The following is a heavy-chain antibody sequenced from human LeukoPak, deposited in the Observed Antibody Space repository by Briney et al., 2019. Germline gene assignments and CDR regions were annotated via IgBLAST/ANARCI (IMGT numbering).Heavy chain of an antibody. V-gene: IGHV3-23*01. CDR3: AKDIELST. D-gene: IGHD3-16*02. CDR2: ISSSGGST. Sequence: GGSLRLSRAVSGFTFRDAAMTSVRQAPGKGLGWVSLISSSGGSTYYADSVKGRFTISRDNSKNTLSLQMNSLRVEDTAIYYCAKDIELSTWGLGTMVTVSS. CDR1: GFTFRDAA. J-gene: IGHJ3*01.